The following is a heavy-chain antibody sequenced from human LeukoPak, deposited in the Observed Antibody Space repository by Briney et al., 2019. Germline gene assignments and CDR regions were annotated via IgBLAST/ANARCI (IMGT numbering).Heavy chain of an antibody. Sequence: PSETLSLTCTVSGYSISSGYYWGWIRQPPGKGLEWIGSIYHSGSTYYNPSLKSRVTISVDTSKNQFSLKLSSVTAADTAVYYCAKTNYDILTGYHPDFDYWGQRTLVTVSS. CDR2: IYHSGST. CDR3: AKTNYDILTGYHPDFDY. D-gene: IGHD3-9*01. CDR1: GYSISSGYY. J-gene: IGHJ4*02. V-gene: IGHV4-38-2*02.